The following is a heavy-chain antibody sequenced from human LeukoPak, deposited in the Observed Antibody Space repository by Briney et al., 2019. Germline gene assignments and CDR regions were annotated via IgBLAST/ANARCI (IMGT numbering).Heavy chain of an antibody. CDR1: GYSISSGYY. CDR3: ARGSRWLPNFDY. J-gene: IGHJ4*02. Sequence: SETLSLTCTVSGYSISSGYYWGWIRQTPGKGLEWIGYIYHGGRTDYNPSLKSRVTISVDTSKNQFSLKLSSVTAADTAVYYCARGSRWLPNFDYWGQGTLVTVSS. V-gene: IGHV4-38-2*02. CDR2: IYHGGRT. D-gene: IGHD5-24*01.